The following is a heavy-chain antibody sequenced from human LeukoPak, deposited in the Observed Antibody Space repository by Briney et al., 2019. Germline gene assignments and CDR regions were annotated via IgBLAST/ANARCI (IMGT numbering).Heavy chain of an antibody. CDR3: ARDKTSGYLPRGVMDV. CDR1: GFTFSSYA. V-gene: IGHV3-20*04. Sequence: GGSLRLSCAASGFTFSSYAMSWVRQAPGKGLEWVSGIDRNGDSTGYADSVKGRFTISRDNANNSLYLQMNSLRAEDTAVYYCARDKTSGYLPRGVMDVWGKGTTVTVSS. J-gene: IGHJ6*04. D-gene: IGHD5-12*01. CDR2: IDRNGDST.